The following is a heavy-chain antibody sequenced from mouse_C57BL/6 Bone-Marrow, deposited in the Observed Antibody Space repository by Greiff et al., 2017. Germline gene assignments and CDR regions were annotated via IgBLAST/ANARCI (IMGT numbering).Heavy chain of an antibody. Sequence: VQLQQSGPGLVQPSQSLSITCTVSGFSLTRYGVHWVRQSPGKGLEWLGVIWRGGSTDYNAAFMSRLSITKDNSKSQVFFKMNSLQADDTAIYYCAKKEGNYEAWFAYWGQGTLVTVSA. J-gene: IGHJ3*01. CDR2: IWRGGST. D-gene: IGHD2-1*01. V-gene: IGHV2-5*01. CDR1: GFSLTRYG. CDR3: AKKEGNYEAWFAY.